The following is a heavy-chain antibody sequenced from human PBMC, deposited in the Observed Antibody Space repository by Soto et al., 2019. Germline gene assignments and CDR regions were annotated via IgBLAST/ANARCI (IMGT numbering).Heavy chain of an antibody. CDR3: ARDWFGVDY. CDR1: GERVTSYG. J-gene: IGHJ4*02. D-gene: IGHD3-16*01. V-gene: IGHV1-18*01. CDR2: INAYNGNT. Sequence: SAEVGWEACGERVTSYGIGWVRQAPGQGLEWMGWINAYNGNTNYAQKLQGRVTMTTDTSTSTAYMELRSLRSDDTAVYYCARDWFGVDYWGQGTLVTVS.